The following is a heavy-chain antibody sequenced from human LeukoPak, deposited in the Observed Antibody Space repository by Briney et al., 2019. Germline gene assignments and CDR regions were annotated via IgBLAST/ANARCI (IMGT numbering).Heavy chain of an antibody. D-gene: IGHD3-22*01. CDR1: GFTFDDYA. CDR2: ISWNSGSI. V-gene: IGHV3-9*01. Sequence: GGSLRLSCAASGFTFDDYAMHWVRHAPGKGLEWVSGISWNSGSIGYADSVKGRFTISRDNAKNSLYLQMNSLRAEDTALYYCAKGQTVVNYFDYWGQGTLVTVSS. J-gene: IGHJ4*02. CDR3: AKGQTVVNYFDY.